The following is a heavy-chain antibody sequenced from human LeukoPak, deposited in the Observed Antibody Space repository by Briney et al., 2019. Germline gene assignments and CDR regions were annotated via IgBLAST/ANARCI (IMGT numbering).Heavy chain of an antibody. V-gene: IGHV3-74*01. J-gene: IGHJ4*02. D-gene: IGHD3-16*01. Sequence: GGSLRLSCAASGFTFSSYWMHWVRQAPGKGLVWVSRINSDGSSTSYADSVKGRFTISRDNSKNTQYLQMNSLRAEDTAIYYCARKGEERLKSFDYWGQGTLVTVSS. CDR3: ARKGEERLKSFDY. CDR2: INSDGSST. CDR1: GFTFSSYW.